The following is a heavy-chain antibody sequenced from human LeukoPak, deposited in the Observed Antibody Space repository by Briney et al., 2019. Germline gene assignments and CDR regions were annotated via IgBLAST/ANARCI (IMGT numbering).Heavy chain of an antibody. CDR2: IYYSGSS. D-gene: IGHD6-19*01. J-gene: IGHJ4*02. V-gene: IGHV4-59*08. CDR3: ARHRGYSSGLFEY. CDR1: GGSISSFY. Sequence: SETLSLTCTVSGGSISSFYWNWIRQPPGKGLEWLGYIYYSGSSNYNPSLKSRITISVDTSKNQFSLNLSHVTAADTAVYYCARHRGYSSGLFEYWGQGTLVTVSS.